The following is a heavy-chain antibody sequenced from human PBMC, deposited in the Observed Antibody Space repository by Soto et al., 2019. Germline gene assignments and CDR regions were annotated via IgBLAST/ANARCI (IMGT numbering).Heavy chain of an antibody. CDR1: GFTFTSSA. D-gene: IGHD3-10*01. CDR3: AAFGGYSRFDP. V-gene: IGHV1-58*01. Sequence: VASVRVSCKASGFTFTSSAVQWVRQARGQRLEWIGWIVVGSGNTNYAQKFQERVTITRGMSTSTAYMELSSLRSEDTAVYYCAAFGGYSRFDPWGQGTLVTVSS. CDR2: IVVGSGNT. J-gene: IGHJ5*02.